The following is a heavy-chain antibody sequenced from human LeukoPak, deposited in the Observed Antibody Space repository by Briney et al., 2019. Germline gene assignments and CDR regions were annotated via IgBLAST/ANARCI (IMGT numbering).Heavy chain of an antibody. CDR2: ISGSGSST. CDR1: GFTFSTYA. J-gene: IGHJ4*02. D-gene: IGHD5-18*01. CDR3: ANMYSYGKRYFDF. V-gene: IGHV3-23*01. Sequence: GGSLRLSCAASGFTFSTYAMSWVRQAPGKGLEWVSVISGSGSSTYYAYSVKGRFTVSRDNSKNMLYLQMNSLRADDTAVYYCANMYSYGKRYFDFWGQGTLVTVSS.